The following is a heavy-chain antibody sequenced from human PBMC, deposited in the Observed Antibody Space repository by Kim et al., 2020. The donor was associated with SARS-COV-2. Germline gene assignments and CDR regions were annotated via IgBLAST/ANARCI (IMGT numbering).Heavy chain of an antibody. J-gene: IGHJ4*01. CDR3: ARAVVGDYY. V-gene: IGHV3-7*01. D-gene: IGHD3-10*01. CDR1: GFTFSHDW. CDR2: INKDGSER. Sequence: GGSLRLSCAASGFTFSHDWMTWVRQAPGKGLEWVANINKDGSERYYVDSVKGRFTISRDNAKNSLYLQMNSLRAEDTAVYYCARAVVGDYYWSHATLF.